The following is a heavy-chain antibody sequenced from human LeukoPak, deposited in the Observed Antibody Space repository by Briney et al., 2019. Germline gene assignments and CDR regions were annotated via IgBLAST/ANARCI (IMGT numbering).Heavy chain of an antibody. CDR3: ARDMGHDSSGYYLGVWFDP. J-gene: IGHJ5*02. D-gene: IGHD3-22*01. V-gene: IGHV4-34*01. CDR1: GGSFSGYY. CDR2: INHSGST. Sequence: SETLSLTCAVYGGSFSGYYWSWIRQPPGKGLEWIGEINHSGSTNYNPSLKSRVTISVDTSKNQFSLKLSSVTAADTAVYYCARDMGHDSSGYYLGVWFDPWGQGTLVTVSS.